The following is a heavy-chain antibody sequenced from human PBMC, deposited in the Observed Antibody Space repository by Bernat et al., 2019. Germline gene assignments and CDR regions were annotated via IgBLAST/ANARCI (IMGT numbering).Heavy chain of an antibody. CDR2: IWYDGSNK. J-gene: IGHJ4*02. Sequence: QVQLVESGGGVVQPGRSLRLSCAASGFTYSSYGMHWVRQAPGKGLEWVAVIWYDGSNKYYADSVKGRFTSSRDNSKNTLYLQMNSLRAEDTAVYYCARGKSVKRYYYDSSGYYAEWGQGTLVTVSS. CDR3: ARGKSVKRYYYDSSGYYAE. V-gene: IGHV3-33*01. CDR1: GFTYSSYG. D-gene: IGHD3-22*01.